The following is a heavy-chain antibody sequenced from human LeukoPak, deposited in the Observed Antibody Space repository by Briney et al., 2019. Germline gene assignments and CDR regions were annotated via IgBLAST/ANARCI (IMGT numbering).Heavy chain of an antibody. CDR1: GFSLSTSGVG. D-gene: IGHD2-15*01. V-gene: IGHV2-5*01. CDR2: IYWNDDK. Sequence: SGPTLVNPTQTLTLTRTFSGFSLSTSGVGVGWIRQPPGKALEWLALIYWNDDKRYSPSLKSRLTITKDTSKNQVVLTMTNMDPVDTATYYCAHRYCSGGSCLDAFDIWGQGTMVTVSS. J-gene: IGHJ3*02. CDR3: AHRYCSGGSCLDAFDI.